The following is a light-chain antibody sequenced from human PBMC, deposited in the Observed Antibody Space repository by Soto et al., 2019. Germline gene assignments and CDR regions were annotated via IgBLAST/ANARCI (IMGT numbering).Light chain of an antibody. CDR2: GAS. CDR1: QSVSSSY. J-gene: IGKJ4*01. CDR3: QQYHSSPLT. V-gene: IGKV3-20*01. Sequence: EIVLTQSPGTLSLSPGERATLSCRASQSVSSSYLAWYQQKPGQAPRLLIYGASSRATGIPDRFSGSGSGTDFTLTISRLEPEDFAVYYCQQYHSSPLTFGGGTKVELK.